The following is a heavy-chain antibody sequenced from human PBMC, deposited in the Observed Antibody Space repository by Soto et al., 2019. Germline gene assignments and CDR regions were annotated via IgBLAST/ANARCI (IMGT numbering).Heavy chain of an antibody. J-gene: IGHJ4*02. CDR3: ARSFTNSSPQDY. CDR2: INPGGGTT. D-gene: IGHD6-6*01. CDR1: GYTFTSYF. V-gene: IGHV1-46*01. Sequence: AAVKVSCKASGYTFTSYFIHWVRPAPGQGLDWMGVINPGGGTTSNAQKFQGRLTMTRDMSTSTVYMELSSLRSVDTAMYYCARSFTNSSPQDYWGQGTLVTVSS.